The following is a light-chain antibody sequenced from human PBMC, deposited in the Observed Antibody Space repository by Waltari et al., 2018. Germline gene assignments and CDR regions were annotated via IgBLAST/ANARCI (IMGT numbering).Light chain of an antibody. CDR2: YDS. Sequence: YVLTQPPSVSVDPGKTARLTCGGEKIGSKSVKWYQQKPGQAPVLVMFYDSDRPSEIPERFSGSNSGNTATLTISWVEAGDEADYHCQVWDDVTDSGVFGGGTKLTVL. CDR3: QVWDDVTDSGV. J-gene: IGLJ3*02. CDR1: KIGSKS. V-gene: IGLV3-21*04.